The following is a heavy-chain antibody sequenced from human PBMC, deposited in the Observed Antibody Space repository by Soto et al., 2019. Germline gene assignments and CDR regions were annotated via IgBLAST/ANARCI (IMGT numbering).Heavy chain of an antibody. J-gene: IGHJ4*02. Sequence: QVQLVQCGAEVKKPGASVKVSCKASGFPFTDYGFTWVRQAPGEGLEWMGWISAYTGNTNYAQKVQGRVTMSTDTSTSTAYVELGSLRSDDTAVYYCARGPESRSTAYFDYWGKGTLVTVSS. CDR1: GFPFTDYG. CDR3: ARGPESRSTAYFDY. CDR2: ISAYTGNT. V-gene: IGHV1-18*01. D-gene: IGHD2-2*01.